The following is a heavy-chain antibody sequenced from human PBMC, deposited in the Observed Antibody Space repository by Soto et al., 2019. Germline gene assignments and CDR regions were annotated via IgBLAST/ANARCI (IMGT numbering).Heavy chain of an antibody. J-gene: IGHJ6*03. CDR1: GGSISSSSYY. Sequence: PSETLSLTCTFSGGSISSSSYYWGWIRQPPGKGLEWIGSIYYSGSTYYNPSLKSRVTISVDTSKNQFSLKLSSVTAADTAVYYCASAYYYGSGHYMDVWGKGTTVT. D-gene: IGHD3-10*01. CDR2: IYYSGST. V-gene: IGHV4-39*01. CDR3: ASAYYYGSGHYMDV.